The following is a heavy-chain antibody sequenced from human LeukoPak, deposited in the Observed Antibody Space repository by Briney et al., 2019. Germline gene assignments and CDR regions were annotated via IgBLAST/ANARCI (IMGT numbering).Heavy chain of an antibody. V-gene: IGHV3-23*01. J-gene: IGHJ4*02. Sequence: GGSLRLSCAASGFTFSSYAMSWVRQAPGKGLEWVSAISGSGGSTYYADSVKGRFTISRDNSKNTLYLQMNSLRAKDTAVYYCAKAGNFDWLLFPFDYWGQGTLVTVSS. D-gene: IGHD3-9*01. CDR3: AKAGNFDWLLFPFDY. CDR2: ISGSGGST. CDR1: GFTFSSYA.